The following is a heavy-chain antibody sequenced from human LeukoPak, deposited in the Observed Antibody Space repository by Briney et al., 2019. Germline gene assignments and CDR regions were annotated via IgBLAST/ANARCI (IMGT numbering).Heavy chain of an antibody. V-gene: IGHV1-46*01. CDR3: AKDNSVGDIAWWFDP. CDR1: GHTFSRSY. D-gene: IGHD1-26*01. J-gene: IGHJ5*02. CDR2: INPSGTWT. Sequence: GASVKVSCNASGHTFSRSYMHWVRQAPGQGLEWMGVINPSGTWTSYAQKFRGRITMTRDMSTSTDYMELRSLGFEDTAVYYCAKDNSVGDIAWWFDPWGQGTLVTVSS.